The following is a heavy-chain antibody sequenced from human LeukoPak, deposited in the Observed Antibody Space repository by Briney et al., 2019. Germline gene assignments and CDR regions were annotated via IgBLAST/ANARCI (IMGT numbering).Heavy chain of an antibody. CDR2: TYYRSKSYN. CDR3: AGGLFQDGMDV. CDR1: GDSLSRNSAA. Sequence: SQTLSLTCALSGDSLSRNSAAWNWLRQSPSRGLEWLGRTYYRSKSYNDYAVSVKSRITINPDTSKNEFSLQLNSVTPEDTAVFYCAGGLFQDGMDVWGQGTTVTVSS. J-gene: IGHJ6*02. D-gene: IGHD3-16*01. V-gene: IGHV6-1*01.